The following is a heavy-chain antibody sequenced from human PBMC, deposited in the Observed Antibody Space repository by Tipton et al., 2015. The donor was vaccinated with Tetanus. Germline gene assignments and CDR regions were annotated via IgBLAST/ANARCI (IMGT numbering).Heavy chain of an antibody. CDR1: GGSISSGGYY. D-gene: IGHD4-17*01. CDR2: IYYSGST. V-gene: IGHV4-31*03. CDR3: ARGPRQDGVRDY. Sequence: TLSLTCTVSGGSISSGGYYWSWIRPHPGKGLEWIGYIYYSGSTYYHPSLKSRVTISVDPSKNQFSLKLSSVTAADTAGYYCARGPRQDGVRDYWGQGTRDPDPS. J-gene: IGHJ4*02.